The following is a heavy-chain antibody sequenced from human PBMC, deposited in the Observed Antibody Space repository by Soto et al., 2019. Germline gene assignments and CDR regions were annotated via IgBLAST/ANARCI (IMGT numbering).Heavy chain of an antibody. CDR2: VYYSGTT. CDR3: VTVNLVGAAYYFDY. CDR1: GGSIRSGDYY. Sequence: SETLSLTCTVSGGSIRSGDYYWGWIRQPPGKGLEWIGYVYYSGTTYSHPSLNSRVSISVDTSENQFSLRLTSVTAADTAVYYCVTVNLVGAAYYFDYWGPGTLVTVSS. D-gene: IGHD1-26*01. J-gene: IGHJ4*02. V-gene: IGHV4-30-4*01.